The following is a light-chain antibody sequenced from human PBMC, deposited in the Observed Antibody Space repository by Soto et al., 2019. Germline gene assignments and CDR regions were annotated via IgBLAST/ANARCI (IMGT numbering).Light chain of an antibody. V-gene: IGLV2-14*03. Sequence: QSALTQPASVSGSPGQSISISCTGTSSDVGGYNYVSWYQHQPGTAPKLVIFDVSGRPSGISNRFSGSKSGNTASLTISGLRPEDEADYYCSSNTDFILYVFGTGTKLTVL. J-gene: IGLJ1*01. CDR2: DVS. CDR1: SSDVGGYNY. CDR3: SSNTDFILYV.